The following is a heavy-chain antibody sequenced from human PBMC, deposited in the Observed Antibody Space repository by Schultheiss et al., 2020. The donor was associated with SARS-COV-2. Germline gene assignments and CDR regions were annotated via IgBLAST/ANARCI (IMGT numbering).Heavy chain of an antibody. CDR1: GFTFSSYA. CDR3: ARLLPSSMRAMDV. J-gene: IGHJ6*02. CDR2: ISIRGSPR. V-gene: IGHV3-48*04. Sequence: GGSLRLSCAASGFTFSSYAMNWVRQAPGKGLEWISYISIRGSPRYYADSVEGRFTISRDSGKNTLYLQMNSLTAEDTAVYYCARLLPSSMRAMDVWGRGTTVTVSS. D-gene: IGHD2-2*01.